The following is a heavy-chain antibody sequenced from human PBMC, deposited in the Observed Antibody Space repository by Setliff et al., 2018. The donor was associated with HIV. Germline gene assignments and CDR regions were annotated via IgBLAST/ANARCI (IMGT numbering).Heavy chain of an antibody. CDR1: GGSINSGGYY. V-gene: IGHV4-31*11. Sequence: PSETLSLTCAVSGGSINSGGYYWGWIRQPPGKGLEWIGYIYYSGNPFYNPSLRSRVTISLDTSKNQFSLKLSSVTAADTAVYYCARGFDYAQRPPLYYFDYWGQGTLVTVSS. CDR3: ARGFDYAQRPPLYYFDY. CDR2: IYYSGNP. J-gene: IGHJ4*02. D-gene: IGHD2-2*01.